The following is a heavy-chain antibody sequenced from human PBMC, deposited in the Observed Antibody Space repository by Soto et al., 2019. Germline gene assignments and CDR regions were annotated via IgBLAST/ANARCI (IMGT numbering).Heavy chain of an antibody. D-gene: IGHD3-22*01. Sequence: QITLKESGPTLVKPTQTLTLTCTFSGFSLSTSGVGVGWIRQPPGKALEWLALIYWDDDKRYSPSLKSRLTTTKDTSKNQVVRTMTNMDPVDTAPYYGAHSGTGDYDSSGYFRWGQGTLVTVSS. CDR2: IYWDDDK. CDR1: GFSLSTSGVG. V-gene: IGHV2-5*02. CDR3: AHSGTGDYDSSGYFR. J-gene: IGHJ4*02.